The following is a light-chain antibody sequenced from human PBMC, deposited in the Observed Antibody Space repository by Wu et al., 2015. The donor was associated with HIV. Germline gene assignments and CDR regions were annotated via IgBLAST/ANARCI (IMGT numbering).Light chain of an antibody. Sequence: DIVLTQSPGTLSLPPGDRATISCRAGQSVTNNYFAWFQQMPGQAPRLLIYGATNRATGIPDRFSGSGSGTDFSLTISRLEPEDFAVYYCQQYATSITFGQGTRPQIK. CDR2: GAT. CDR3: QQYATSIT. J-gene: IGKJ5*01. CDR1: QSVTNNY. V-gene: IGKV3-20*01.